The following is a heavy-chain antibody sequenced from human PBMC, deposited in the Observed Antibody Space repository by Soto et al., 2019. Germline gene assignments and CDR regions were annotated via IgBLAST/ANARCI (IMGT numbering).Heavy chain of an antibody. CDR3: GRAGGALLVGRPFHCHFDL. CDR2: INPDTCRT. V-gene: IGHV1-2*02. CDR1: GYTFTAYY. D-gene: IGHD2-21*02. J-gene: IGHJ2*01. Sequence: QVQLVQSGAEVEKSGASLRVSCRASGYTFTAYYIHWVRQAPGQGLEWVGWINPDTCRTYFGQKFQGRVTMSRDTSLNTTYGDVTGLESDDTAVYYCGRAGGALLVGRPFHCHFDLLGRGTLVSVSS.